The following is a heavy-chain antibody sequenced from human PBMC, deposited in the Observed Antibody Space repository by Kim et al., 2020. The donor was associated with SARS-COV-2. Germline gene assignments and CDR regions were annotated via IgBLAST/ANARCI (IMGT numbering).Heavy chain of an antibody. CDR3: ARGGAVVVITRNDAFDI. CDR1: GGTFSSYA. Sequence: SVKVSCKASGGTFSSYAISWVRQAPGQGLEWMGGIIPIFGTANYAQKFQGRVTITADESTSTAYMELSSLRSEDTAVYYCARGGAVVVITRNDAFDIWGQGTMVTVSS. CDR2: IIPIFGTA. D-gene: IGHD3-22*01. V-gene: IGHV1-69*13. J-gene: IGHJ3*02.